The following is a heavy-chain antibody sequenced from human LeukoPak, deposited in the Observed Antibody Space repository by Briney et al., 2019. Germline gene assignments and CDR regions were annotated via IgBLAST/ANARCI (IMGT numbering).Heavy chain of an antibody. V-gene: IGHV3-74*01. Sequence: SGGSLRLSCAASGFTFSSYAMSWVRQAPGKGLEWVARIDSDGSGTRYADSVKGRFTISGDNAKNTLYLQMNSLRAEDTAVYYCARVLSADSPGFQHWGQGTLVTVSS. CDR1: GFTFSSYA. CDR2: IDSDGSGT. J-gene: IGHJ1*01. D-gene: IGHD3-22*01. CDR3: ARVLSADSPGFQH.